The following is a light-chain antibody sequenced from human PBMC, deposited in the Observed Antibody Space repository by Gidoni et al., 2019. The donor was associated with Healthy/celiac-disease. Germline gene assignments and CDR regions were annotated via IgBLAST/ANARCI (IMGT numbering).Light chain of an antibody. Sequence: QSALTQPRSVSGSPGQSVTISCTGTSSDVGGYNYVSVYQQHPGKAPRRMIYDVSKRPSGVPDRFSGSKSCNTASLTISGLQAEDEADYYCCSYAGSTNVFGTGTKVTVL. CDR3: CSYAGSTNV. V-gene: IGLV2-11*01. CDR1: SSDVGGYNY. CDR2: DVS. J-gene: IGLJ1*01.